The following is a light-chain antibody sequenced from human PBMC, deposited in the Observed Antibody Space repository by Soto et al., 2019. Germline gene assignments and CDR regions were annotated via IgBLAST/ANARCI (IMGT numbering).Light chain of an antibody. CDR1: QSISRW. CDR2: DAS. J-gene: IGKJ1*01. CDR3: QQYKSYWT. V-gene: IGKV1-5*01. Sequence: DIRMTQSPSTLSAYLGDRVTITCRASQSISRWLAWYQQKPGRAPSLLIYDASSLETGVPSRFSGSGSGTEFTLTINSLQPDDFATYYCQQYKSYWTFGQGTKVDIK.